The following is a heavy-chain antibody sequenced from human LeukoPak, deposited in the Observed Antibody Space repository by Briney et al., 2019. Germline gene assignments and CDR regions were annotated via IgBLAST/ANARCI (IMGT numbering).Heavy chain of an antibody. Sequence: GAPLTISCKGSGSRFTTNWIGWVRQLPGKGLEWMGIIYPDDSDPRYSPSFQGQVTISADKSSSIAYLQWSSLRASDTAMYYCVRSESYLFGPDYWGQGTPVTVSS. J-gene: IGHJ4*02. CDR1: GSRFTTNW. CDR3: VRSESYLFGPDY. CDR2: IYPDDSDP. V-gene: IGHV5-51*01. D-gene: IGHD1-26*01.